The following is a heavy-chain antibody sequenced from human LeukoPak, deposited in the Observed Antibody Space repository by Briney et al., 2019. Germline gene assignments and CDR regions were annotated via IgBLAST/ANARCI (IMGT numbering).Heavy chain of an antibody. V-gene: IGHV3-7*01. Sequence: QSGGSLGLSCAASGFTFSSYSMNWVRQAPGKGLEWVASIKRDGSEEYYVDSVKGRFTISRDNAKNSVYLQMNSLRAEDTAVYYCASTWNYLYLDYWGQGTLVTVSS. CDR3: ASTWNYLYLDY. CDR1: GFTFSSYS. D-gene: IGHD1-7*01. CDR2: IKRDGSEE. J-gene: IGHJ4*02.